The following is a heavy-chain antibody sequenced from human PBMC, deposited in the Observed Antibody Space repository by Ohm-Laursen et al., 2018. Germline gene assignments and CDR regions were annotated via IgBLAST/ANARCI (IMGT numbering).Heavy chain of an antibody. D-gene: IGHD3-22*01. CDR3: ARGYFYDNSGYPDSFDY. V-gene: IGHV4-59*01. Sequence: GTLSLTCTVSGGSISSYYWSWIRQPPGKGLERIGYIYYSGSTSYNPSLKSRVTISLDTSKNQFSLKLNSVTAADTAVYYCARGYFYDNSGYPDSFDYWGQGTLVTVSS. CDR1: GGSISSYY. J-gene: IGHJ4*02. CDR2: IYYSGST.